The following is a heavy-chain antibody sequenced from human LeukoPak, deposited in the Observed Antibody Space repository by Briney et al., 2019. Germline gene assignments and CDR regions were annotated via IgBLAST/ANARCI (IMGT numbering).Heavy chain of an antibody. V-gene: IGHV4-4*07. CDR2: VYSSGST. J-gene: IGHJ4*02. D-gene: IGHD3-22*01. Sequence: SETLSLTCTVSGGSISSYYWSWIRQPAGKGLEWIGRVYSSGSTHYNPSLKSRVTMSVDTSKNQFSLRLNSVTAADTAVYYCARCDDSRGYQLDYWGQGTLVTVSS. CDR3: ARCDDSRGYQLDY. CDR1: GGSISSYY.